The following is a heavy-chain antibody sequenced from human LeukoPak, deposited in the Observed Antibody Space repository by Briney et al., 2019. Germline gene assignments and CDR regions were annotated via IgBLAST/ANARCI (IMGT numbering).Heavy chain of an antibody. V-gene: IGHV1-69*13. J-gene: IGHJ3*02. CDR3: AWXDRDAFDI. CDR2: IIPIFGTA. CDR1: GGTFSSYA. Sequence: GASVKVSCKASGGTFSSYAISWVRQAPGQGLEWMGGIIPIFGTANYAQKFQGRVTITADESTSTAYMELSSLRSEDTAVYYCAWXDRDAFDIWGQGTMVXVSS.